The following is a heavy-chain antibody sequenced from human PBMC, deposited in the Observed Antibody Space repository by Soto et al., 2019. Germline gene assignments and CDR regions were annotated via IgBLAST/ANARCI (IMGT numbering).Heavy chain of an antibody. Sequence: EVQLLESGGGLVQRGGSLRLSCAASGFTFSNYAMTWVRQAPGKGLEWVSLISSTGSSTYYADSVKGRFTISRDNSKNTLSLHINSLSAEDTAVYYCAKSLRTAAFDYWGQGALVTVFS. CDR1: GFTFSNYA. D-gene: IGHD1-1*01. CDR2: ISSTGSST. J-gene: IGHJ4*02. CDR3: AKSLRTAAFDY. V-gene: IGHV3-23*01.